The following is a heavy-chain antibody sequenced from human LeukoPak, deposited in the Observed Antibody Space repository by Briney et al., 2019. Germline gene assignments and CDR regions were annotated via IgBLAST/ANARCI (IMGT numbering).Heavy chain of an antibody. V-gene: IGHV3-49*04. Sequence: GGSLRLSCTTFGFTFGAYAMSGVRQAPGKGLEWVGFIRSKGYGGTTEYAAAVKGRFTISRDESKSAAYLQMDSLKTEDTAVYYCTRGGREMMITFGGVIVSSPAHFDFWGQGTLVTVSS. CDR1: GFTFGAYA. CDR3: TRGGREMMITFGGVIVSSPAHFDF. D-gene: IGHD3-16*02. J-gene: IGHJ4*02. CDR2: IRSKGYGGTT.